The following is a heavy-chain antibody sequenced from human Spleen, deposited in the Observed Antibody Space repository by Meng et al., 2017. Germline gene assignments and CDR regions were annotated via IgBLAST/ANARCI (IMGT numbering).Heavy chain of an antibody. CDR2: IIPILGIA. CDR1: GGTVSSYT. J-gene: IGHJ3*02. CDR3: ARVYYYDSSGSYTFDI. D-gene: IGHD3-22*01. Sequence: SVKVSCKASGGTVSSYTISWVRQAPGQGLEWMGRIIPILGIANYAQKSQGRVTITADKSTSTAYMELSSLRSEDTAVYYCARVYYYDSSGSYTFDIWGQGTMVTVSS. V-gene: IGHV1-69*02.